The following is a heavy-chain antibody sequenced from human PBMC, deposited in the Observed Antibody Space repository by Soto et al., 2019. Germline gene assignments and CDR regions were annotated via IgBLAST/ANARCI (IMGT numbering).Heavy chain of an antibody. J-gene: IGHJ6*02. CDR2: ISTYNGHT. D-gene: IGHD4-17*01. V-gene: IGHV1-18*04. CDR3: ARGLATNGLDF. CDR1: GYKFTTYG. Sequence: QVQLLQSGAEVKKPGASVKVSCKASGYKFTTYGITWVRQAPGQGLEWLGGISTYNGHTDYAQNLQDRVTMTTETSTSTAYLEVRSLTSDDTAVYFCARGLATNGLDFWGQGTTVTVSS.